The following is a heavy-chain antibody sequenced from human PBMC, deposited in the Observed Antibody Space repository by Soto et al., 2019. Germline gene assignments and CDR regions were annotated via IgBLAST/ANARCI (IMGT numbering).Heavy chain of an antibody. CDR3: ARGDSTDCSNGVCSFFYNHDMDV. J-gene: IGHJ6*02. CDR1: GYSFTDYH. Sequence: ASVKVSCKASGYSFTDYHIHWVRQAPGQGLEWLGRINPKSGGTSTAQKFQGWVTMTTDTSISTASMELTRLTSDDTAIYYCARGDSTDCSNGVCSFFYNHDMDVWGQGATVTVSS. D-gene: IGHD2-8*01. V-gene: IGHV1-2*04. CDR2: INPKSGGT.